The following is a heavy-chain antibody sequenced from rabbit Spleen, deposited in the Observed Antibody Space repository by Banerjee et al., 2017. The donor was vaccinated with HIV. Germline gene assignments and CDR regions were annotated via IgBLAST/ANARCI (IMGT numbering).Heavy chain of an antibody. J-gene: IGHJ4*01. CDR2: VYMGTGST. Sequence: QEQLEESGGGLVKPGASLTLTCTASGFDFSSNYYMCWVRQAPGKGLEWLACVYMGTGSTYYTNWAKGRFTISKTSTTTGTLQMTSLTAADTATYFCVRDQAGDADYGPYYLNLWGPRDPRHRL. CDR1: GFDFSSNYY. CDR3: VRDQAGDADYGPYYLNL. V-gene: IGHV1S45*01. D-gene: IGHD2-1*01.